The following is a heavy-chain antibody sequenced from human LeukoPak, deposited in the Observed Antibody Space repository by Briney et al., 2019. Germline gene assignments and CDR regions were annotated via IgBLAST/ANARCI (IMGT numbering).Heavy chain of an antibody. J-gene: IGHJ6*03. V-gene: IGHV1-69*05. CDR1: GGTFSSYA. CDR2: IIPIFGTA. D-gene: IGHD6-19*01. Sequence: SVKVSCKAFGGTFSSYAISWVRQAPGQGLEWMGGIIPIFGTANYAQKFQGRVTITTDESTSTAYMELSSLRSEDTAVYYCATGAGTGYYYYYMDVWGKGTTVTVSS. CDR3: ATGAGTGYYYYYMDV.